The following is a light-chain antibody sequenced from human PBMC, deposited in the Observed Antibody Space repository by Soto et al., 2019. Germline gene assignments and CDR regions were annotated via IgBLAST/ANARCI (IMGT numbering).Light chain of an antibody. CDR1: SSDVGGYKY. V-gene: IGLV2-8*01. CDR3: SSYSGSNTLL. J-gene: IGLJ2*01. Sequence: QSVLPQPPSASGSPGQSVTISCTGTSSDVGGYKYVSWYQQHPGKAPKLIIFDIDKRPSGVPDRFSGSKSGNTASLTVSGLQVEDEADYYCSSYSGSNTLLFGVGTKVTVL. CDR2: DID.